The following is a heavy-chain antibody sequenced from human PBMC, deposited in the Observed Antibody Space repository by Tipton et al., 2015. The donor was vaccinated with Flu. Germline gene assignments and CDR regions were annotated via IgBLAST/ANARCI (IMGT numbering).Heavy chain of an antibody. CDR1: GFTFSSFW. CDR2: INGDGTIT. Sequence: SLRLSCAASGFTFSSFWMHWVRQAPGNGLVWVSRINGDGTITTYADSVKGRFTVSRDNAKNTLYLQMSSLRAEDTAVYYCASLTTVTTHWFDPWGQGTLVTVSS. J-gene: IGHJ5*02. V-gene: IGHV3-74*03. D-gene: IGHD4-17*01. CDR3: ASLTTVTTHWFDP.